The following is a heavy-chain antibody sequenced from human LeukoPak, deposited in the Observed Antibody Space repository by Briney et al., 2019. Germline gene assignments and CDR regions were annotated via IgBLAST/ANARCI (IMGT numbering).Heavy chain of an antibody. Sequence: GGSLRLSCAASGFTFSSYGMHWVRQAPGKGLEWVAVIWYDGSYKYYADSVKGRFTISRDNSKNTLYLQMNGLRAEDTAVYYCARDPTAYYDSSGYYLNTIDYWGQGTLVTVSS. D-gene: IGHD3-22*01. CDR3: ARDPTAYYDSSGYYLNTIDY. V-gene: IGHV3-33*01. CDR1: GFTFSSYG. CDR2: IWYDGSYK. J-gene: IGHJ4*02.